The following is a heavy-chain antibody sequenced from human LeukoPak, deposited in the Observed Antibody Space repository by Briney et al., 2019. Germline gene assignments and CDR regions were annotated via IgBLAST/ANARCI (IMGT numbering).Heavy chain of an antibody. J-gene: IGHJ4*02. D-gene: IGHD5-12*01. Sequence: PSETLSLTCTVSGVSISSYYWSWIRQPPGKGLEWSGYIYYSGNTNYNPSLKSRVTISVDTSKNQFSLKLSSVTAADTAVYYCAGQLVATCVDYWGQGTLVTVSS. V-gene: IGHV4-59*08. CDR2: IYYSGNT. CDR1: GVSISSYY. CDR3: AGQLVATCVDY.